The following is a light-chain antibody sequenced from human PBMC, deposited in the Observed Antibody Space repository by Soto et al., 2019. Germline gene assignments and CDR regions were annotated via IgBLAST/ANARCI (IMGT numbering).Light chain of an antibody. CDR1: QSISSY. CDR3: QQSYSTPRT. V-gene: IGKV1-39*01. Sequence: DIQMTQSPSSLSASVGDRVTITCRASQSISSYLNWYQQKPGKAPKLLIYAASSLQSGVPSRFSGSGSRTDFKLTISSLQPEDFATYYGQQSYSTPRTFGPGTKVDIK. J-gene: IGKJ3*01. CDR2: AAS.